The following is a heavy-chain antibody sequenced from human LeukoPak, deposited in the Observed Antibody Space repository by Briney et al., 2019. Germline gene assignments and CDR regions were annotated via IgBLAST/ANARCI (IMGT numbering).Heavy chain of an antibody. CDR3: ARGTADGRDXYNYIFDY. CDR2: MWFDGGRT. J-gene: IGHJ4*02. V-gene: IGHV3-33*01. Sequence: GGSLTLSCTASGFTFRSYGMHWLRQAPGKGREWVTFMWFDGGRTYYLDSVKGLFTISRDNSKSKLYLQMNSLRAEDSAVYYCARGTADGRDXYNYIFDYWGQGTLVTVSS. CDR1: GFTFRSYG. D-gene: IGHD5-24*01.